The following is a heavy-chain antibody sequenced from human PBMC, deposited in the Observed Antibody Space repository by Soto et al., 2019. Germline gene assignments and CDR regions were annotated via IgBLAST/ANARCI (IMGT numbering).Heavy chain of an antibody. CDR2: IYWDDDE. Sequence: QITLKESGPTLVKPTQTLTLTCTFSGFSLSTTAEGVGWIRQPPGKALEWLALIYWDDDERYSPSLKCRLTITKDTSTTQVVLTMTSVDPVDTATYYCAHGSCSSADCYPNPYLDYWGQGILVTVSS. D-gene: IGHD2-2*01. J-gene: IGHJ4*02. V-gene: IGHV2-5*02. CDR1: GFSLSTTAEG. CDR3: AHGSCSSADCYPNPYLDY.